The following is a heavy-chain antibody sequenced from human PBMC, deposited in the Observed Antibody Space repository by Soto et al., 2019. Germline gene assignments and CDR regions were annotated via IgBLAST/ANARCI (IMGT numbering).Heavy chain of an antibody. CDR2: INPDSGGT. CDR3: ARDPRPPSGWLGFWEYGMDV. V-gene: IGHV1-2*02. D-gene: IGHD3-3*01. Sequence: ASVKVSCKASGYTFTGNYIQWLRQSPGQGLEWMGWINPDSGGTSSAQKFQGRVTMTRDTSVTTSYMELSRLSSDDTAVYYCARDPRPPSGWLGFWEYGMDVWGQGTTVTVSS. CDR1: GYTFTGNY. J-gene: IGHJ6*02.